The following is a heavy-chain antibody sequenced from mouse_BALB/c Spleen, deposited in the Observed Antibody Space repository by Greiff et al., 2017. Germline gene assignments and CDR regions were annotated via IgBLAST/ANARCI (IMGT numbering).Heavy chain of an antibody. J-gene: IGHJ4*01. Sequence: EVKLVESGGGLVQPGGSLRLSCATSGFTFTDYYMSWVRQPPGKALEWLGFIRNKANGYTSEYSASVKGRFTISRDNSQSILYLQMNTLRAEDSATYYCARRAAYYSYAMDYWGQGTSVTVSS. CDR3: ARRAAYYSYAMDY. CDR2: IRNKANGYTS. D-gene: IGHD2-12*01. V-gene: IGHV7-3*02. CDR1: GFTFTDYY.